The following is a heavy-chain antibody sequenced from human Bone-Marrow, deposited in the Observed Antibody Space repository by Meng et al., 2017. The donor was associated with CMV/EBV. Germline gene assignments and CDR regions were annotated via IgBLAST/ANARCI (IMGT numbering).Heavy chain of an antibody. CDR3: ARGAGLGYCSSTSCSLPYYYYGMDV. V-gene: IGHV1-18*01. Sequence: ASVKVSCKASGYTFTSYGISWVRQAPGQGLEWMGWISAYNGNTNYAQKLQGRVTMTTDTSTSTAYMELRSLRSDDTAVYYCARGAGLGYCSSTSCSLPYYYYGMDVWGQGTTVTVSS. CDR2: ISAYNGNT. J-gene: IGHJ6*02. CDR1: GYTFTSYG. D-gene: IGHD2-2*01.